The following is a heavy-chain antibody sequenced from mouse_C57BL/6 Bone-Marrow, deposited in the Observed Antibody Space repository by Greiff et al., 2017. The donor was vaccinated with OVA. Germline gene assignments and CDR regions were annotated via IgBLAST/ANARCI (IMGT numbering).Heavy chain of an antibody. CDR1: GFTFSDFY. CDR3: ARDVNYGSSGGAMDY. D-gene: IGHD1-1*01. J-gene: IGHJ4*01. Sequence: EVKLVESGGGLVQSGRSLRLSCATSGFTFSDFYMEWVRQAPGKGLEWIAASRNKANDYTTEYSASVKGRFIVSRDTSQSILYLQMNALRAEDTAIYYCARDVNYGSSGGAMDYWGQGTSVTVSS. CDR2: SRNKANDYTT. V-gene: IGHV7-1*01.